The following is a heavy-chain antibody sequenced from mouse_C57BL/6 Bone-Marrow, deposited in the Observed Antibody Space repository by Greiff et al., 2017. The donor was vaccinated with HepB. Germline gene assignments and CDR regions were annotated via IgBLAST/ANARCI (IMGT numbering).Heavy chain of an antibody. CDR3: ARHPLTGSYAMDY. Sequence: EVQLVESGGGLVQPGGSLKLSCAASGFTFSDYYMYWVRQTPEKRLEWVAYISNGGGSTYYPDTVKGRFTISRDNAKNTLYLQMSRLKSEDTAMYYCARHPLTGSYAMDYWGQGTSVTVSS. D-gene: IGHD4-1*01. CDR1: GFTFSDYY. V-gene: IGHV5-12*01. J-gene: IGHJ4*01. CDR2: ISNGGGST.